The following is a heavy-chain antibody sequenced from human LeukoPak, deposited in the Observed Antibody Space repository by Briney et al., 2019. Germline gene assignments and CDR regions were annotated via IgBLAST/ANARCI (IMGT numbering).Heavy chain of an antibody. J-gene: IGHJ3*02. CDR2: ISSSSSYI. D-gene: IGHD1-26*01. V-gene: IGHV3-21*01. CDR3: ARPGELDAFDI. Sequence: GGCLGLSCAASGFTFSSYGMNWVRQAPGKGLEWVSSISSSSSYIYNADSVKGRFTISRDNAKNSLYLQMNSLRAEDTAVYYCARPGELDAFDIWGQGTMVTVSS. CDR1: GFTFSSYG.